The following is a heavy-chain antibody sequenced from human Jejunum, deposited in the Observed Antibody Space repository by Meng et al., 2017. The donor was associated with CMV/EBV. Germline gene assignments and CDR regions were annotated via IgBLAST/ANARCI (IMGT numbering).Heavy chain of an antibody. CDR2: ITGSSFYI. Sequence: FNFGGYSMNWVRQAPGKGLEWVSSITGSSFYIYYADSVKGRFTISRDNAKNSLYLQMNSLRAEDTAVYYCARDLGPQIVVVSSPGYWGQGTLVTVSS. D-gene: IGHD3-22*01. CDR1: FNFGGYS. V-gene: IGHV3-21*01. CDR3: ARDLGPQIVVVSSPGY. J-gene: IGHJ4*02.